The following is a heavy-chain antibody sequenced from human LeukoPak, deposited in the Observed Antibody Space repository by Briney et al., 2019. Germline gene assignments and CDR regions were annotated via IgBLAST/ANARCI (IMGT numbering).Heavy chain of an antibody. D-gene: IGHD2-8*01. Sequence: GGSLRLSCAASGFTFSSYAMSWVRQAPGKGLEWVSAISGSGGSTYYADSVKGRFTISRDNSKNTLYLQMNSLGAEDTAVYYCASRPIVLMVYARTVPFDYWGQGTLVTVSS. CDR2: ISGSGGST. V-gene: IGHV3-23*01. J-gene: IGHJ4*02. CDR3: ASRPIVLMVYARTVPFDY. CDR1: GFTFSSYA.